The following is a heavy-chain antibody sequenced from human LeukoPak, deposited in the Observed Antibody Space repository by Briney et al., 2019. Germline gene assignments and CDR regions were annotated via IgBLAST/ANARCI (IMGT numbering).Heavy chain of an antibody. CDR1: GGTFSSYA. J-gene: IGHJ4*02. CDR2: IIPILGIA. V-gene: IGHV1-69*04. CDR3: AREESGSYLDY. Sequence: ASVKVSCKASGGTFSSYAISWVRQAPGQGLEWMGRIIPILGIANYAQKFQGRVTITADKSTSTAYMELSSLRSEDTAVYYCAREESGSYLDYWGQGTLVTVPS. D-gene: IGHD1-26*01.